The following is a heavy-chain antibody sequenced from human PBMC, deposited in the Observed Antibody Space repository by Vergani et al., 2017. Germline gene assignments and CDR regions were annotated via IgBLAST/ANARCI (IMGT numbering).Heavy chain of an antibody. CDR3: ARWHGFLHYLDY. J-gene: IGHJ4*02. CDR2: IYHVGST. V-gene: IGHV4-39*01. CDR1: GGSISSSSYY. D-gene: IGHD3-10*01. Sequence: QLQLQESGPGLVKPSETLSLTCTVSGGSISSSSYYWGWIRQPPEKGLEWIGIIYHVGSTYYNPSLKSRVTISVDTSKNQFSLKLSSVTAADTAVYYCARWHGFLHYLDYWGQGTLVTVYS.